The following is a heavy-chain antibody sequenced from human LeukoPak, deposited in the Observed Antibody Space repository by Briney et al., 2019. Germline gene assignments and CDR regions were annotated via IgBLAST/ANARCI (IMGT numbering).Heavy chain of an antibody. CDR2: ISGSGGST. CDR1: GFTFSSYW. J-gene: IGHJ3*02. V-gene: IGHV3-23*01. CDR3: AKHKLVGATADAFDI. D-gene: IGHD1-26*01. Sequence: PGGSLRLSCAASGFTFSSYWMSWVRQAPGKGLEWVSGISGSGGSTYYADSVKGRFTISRDNSKNTLYLQMNSLRVEDTAIYYCAKHKLVGATADAFDIWGQGTMVTVSS.